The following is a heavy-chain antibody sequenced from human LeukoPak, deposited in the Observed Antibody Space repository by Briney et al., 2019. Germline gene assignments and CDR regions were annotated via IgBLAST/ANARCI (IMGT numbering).Heavy chain of an antibody. J-gene: IGHJ6*04. Sequence: SETLSLTCAVYGGSFSGYYWSWIRQPPGKGLEWIGEINHSGSTNYNPSLKSRVTISVDTSKNQFSLKLSSVTAADTAVYYCARKTQTVRGFLDVWGKGTTVTISS. V-gene: IGHV4-34*01. CDR3: ARKTQTVRGFLDV. D-gene: IGHD3-10*01. CDR1: GGSFSGYY. CDR2: INHSGST.